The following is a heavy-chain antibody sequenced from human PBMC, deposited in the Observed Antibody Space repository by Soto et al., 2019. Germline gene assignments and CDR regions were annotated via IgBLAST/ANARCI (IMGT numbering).Heavy chain of an antibody. V-gene: IGHV4-34*01. J-gene: IGHJ4*02. CDR2: INHSGTT. CDR3: ARKAGGDSDEYYLDF. D-gene: IGHD2-21*02. Sequence: SETLSLTCAVYGGSFSGFYWTWIRQPPGKWLEYIGEINHSGTTHYHPSLKSRVTISVDTSKNQFSLKLSSVTAAETAVYYCARKAGGDSDEYYLDFWGQGXLVTVYS. CDR1: GGSFSGFY.